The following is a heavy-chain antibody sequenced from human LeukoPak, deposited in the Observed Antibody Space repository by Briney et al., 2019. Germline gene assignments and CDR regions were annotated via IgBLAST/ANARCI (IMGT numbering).Heavy chain of an antibody. CDR2: ISKDGRNE. J-gene: IGHJ4*02. V-gene: IGHV3-30*18. CDR1: GFAFSGFD. Sequence: GGSLRLSCAASGFAFSGFDMNWVRQAPGRGLEGVAMISKDGRNEYCVESVTGRVTISRDNSKNTLYLQMNSLRAEDTAVYYCAKGKSYFDYWGQGTLVTVSS. CDR3: AKGKSYFDY.